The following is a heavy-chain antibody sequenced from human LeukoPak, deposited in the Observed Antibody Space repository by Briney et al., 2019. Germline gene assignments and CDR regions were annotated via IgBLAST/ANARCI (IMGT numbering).Heavy chain of an antibody. D-gene: IGHD6-13*01. CDR1: GFTFSSYS. CDR3: ARGHRGIAAAGRDYYYYGMDV. V-gene: IGHV3-21*01. Sequence: PGGSLRLYCAASGFTFSSYSMNWVRQAPGKGLEWVSSISSSSSYIYYADSVKGRFTISRDNAKNSLYLQMNSLRAEDTAVYYCARGHRGIAAAGRDYYYYGMDVWGQGTTVTVSS. CDR2: ISSSSSYI. J-gene: IGHJ6*02.